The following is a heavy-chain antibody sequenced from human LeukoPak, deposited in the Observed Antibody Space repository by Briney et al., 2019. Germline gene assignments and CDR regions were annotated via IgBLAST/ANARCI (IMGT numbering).Heavy chain of an antibody. Sequence: PGGSLRLSCAASGFTFDDYAMHWARQSPRKGLEWVSGISWNSGSIGYADSVKGRFTISRDNAKNSLYLQMNSLRAEDTALYYCEKLQSRGYSPDYFDHWGQGTLVTVSS. V-gene: IGHV3-9*01. CDR2: ISWNSGSI. D-gene: IGHD3-22*01. J-gene: IGHJ4*02. CDR1: GFTFDDYA. CDR3: EKLQSRGYSPDYFDH.